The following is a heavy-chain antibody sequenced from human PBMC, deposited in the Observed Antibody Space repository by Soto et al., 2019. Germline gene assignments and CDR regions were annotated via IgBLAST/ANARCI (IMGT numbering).Heavy chain of an antibody. CDR2: ISSSGSTI. D-gene: IGHD5-12*01. Sequence: GVLRLSCAASGFTFSDYYMSWIRQAPGKGLEWVSYISSSGSTIYYADSVKGRFTISRDNAKNSLYLQMNSLRAEDTAVYYCASDPRGRSIVATIVYWGQGTLVTVSS. CDR3: ASDPRGRSIVATIVY. CDR1: GFTFSDYY. V-gene: IGHV3-11*01. J-gene: IGHJ4*02.